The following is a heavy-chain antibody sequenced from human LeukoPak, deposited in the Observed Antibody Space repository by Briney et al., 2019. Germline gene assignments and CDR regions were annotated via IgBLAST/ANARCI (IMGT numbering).Heavy chain of an antibody. J-gene: IGHJ3*02. CDR3: ARDLYSSRTNDAFVI. V-gene: IGHV4-39*07. CDR1: GGSIRSTSYY. CDR2: IYYSGST. Sequence: SGTLSLTCAVSGGSIRSTSYYWGWIRQPPGKGLEWIGSIYYSGSTYYNPSLKSRVTISVDTSKNQFSLKPSSVTAADTAVYYCARDLYSSRTNDAFVIWGQGTMVTVSS. D-gene: IGHD6-13*01.